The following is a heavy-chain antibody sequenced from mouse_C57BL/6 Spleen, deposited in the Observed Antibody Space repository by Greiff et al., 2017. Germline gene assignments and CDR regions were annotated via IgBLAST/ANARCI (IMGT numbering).Heavy chain of an antibody. D-gene: IGHD1-1*01. CDR2: ISSGSSTI. J-gene: IGHJ1*03. CDR1: GFTFSDYG. Sequence: EVKLVESGGGLVKPGGSLKLSCAASGFTFSDYGMHWVRQAPEKGLEWVAYISSGSSTIYYADTVKGRFTISRDNDKNTLFLQMTSLRSEDTAMYYCARTGYGSSHEYFDVWGTGTTVTVSS. V-gene: IGHV5-17*01. CDR3: ARTGYGSSHEYFDV.